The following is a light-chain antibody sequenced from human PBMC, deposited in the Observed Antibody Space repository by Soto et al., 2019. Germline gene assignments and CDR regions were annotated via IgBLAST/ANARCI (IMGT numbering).Light chain of an antibody. CDR1: QGISTW. V-gene: IGKV1-12*01. Sequence: DIQMTQSPSSVSASVGDRVTFTCRASQGISTWLAWYQQKPGKAPKLLIYAASSLQSGVPPRFCGSGSWTDFSLPISSLQHADFASYYCRQVNSYPCTFGPGTKVDIK. J-gene: IGKJ3*01. CDR3: RQVNSYPCT. CDR2: AAS.